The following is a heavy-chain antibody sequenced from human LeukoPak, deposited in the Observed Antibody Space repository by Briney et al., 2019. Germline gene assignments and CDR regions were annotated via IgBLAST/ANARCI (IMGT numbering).Heavy chain of an antibody. Sequence: GGSLRLTCTAPGFIFAIRRVRQGPGKGLEWVSLISGDGGSTFYADSVRGRFTISRDNTRKSLSLQMSSLRSEDTALYYCAREGETSGWFVYRGQGTLVTVSS. D-gene: IGHD6-19*01. CDR2: ISGDGGST. V-gene: IGHV3-43*02. CDR3: AREGETSGWFVY. J-gene: IGHJ4*02. CDR1: GFIFA.